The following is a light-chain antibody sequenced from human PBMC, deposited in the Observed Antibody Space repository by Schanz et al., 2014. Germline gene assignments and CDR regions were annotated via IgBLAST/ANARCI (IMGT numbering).Light chain of an antibody. J-gene: IGKJ4*01. CDR3: QQHDAWPFT. CDR2: GAY. CDR1: QNVASY. V-gene: IGKV3-15*01. Sequence: EIVLTQSPATLSLSPGERATLSCRASQNVASYLAWYQQRFGQPPRLLMYGAYSRASGIASRFSGSGSGTEFTLTITSLQSEDFAVYLCQQHDAWPFTFGGGTKVEL.